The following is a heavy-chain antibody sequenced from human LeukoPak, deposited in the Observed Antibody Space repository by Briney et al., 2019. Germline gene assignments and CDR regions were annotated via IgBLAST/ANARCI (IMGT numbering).Heavy chain of an antibody. V-gene: IGHV3-30*02. CDR1: GFTFSSYG. Sequence: GGSLRLSCAASGFTFSSYGMHWVRQAPGKGLEWVAFIRYDGSKKDYADSVKGRFTISRDNSKNTLYLQMNSLRAEDTAVYYCARDRHKYNHDSGGYPPYWGQGTLVTVSS. CDR3: ARDRHKYNHDSGGYPPY. D-gene: IGHD3-22*01. CDR2: IRYDGSKK. J-gene: IGHJ4*02.